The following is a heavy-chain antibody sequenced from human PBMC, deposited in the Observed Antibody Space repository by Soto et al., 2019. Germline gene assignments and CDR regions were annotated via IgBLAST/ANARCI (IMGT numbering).Heavy chain of an antibody. CDR1: GGSISSYY. CDR2: IYYSGST. Sequence: QVQLQESGPGLVKPSETLSLTCTVSGGSISSYYWSWIRQPPGKGLERIGSIYYSGSTNYNPALKSRVTRSGDTSKNQFSLKLSSVTAADTAVYYCARGRPQKGGYCSSTSCYSYYYYYMDVWGKGTTVTVSS. V-gene: IGHV4-59*01. J-gene: IGHJ6*03. CDR3: ARGRPQKGGYCSSTSCYSYYYYYMDV. D-gene: IGHD2-2*01.